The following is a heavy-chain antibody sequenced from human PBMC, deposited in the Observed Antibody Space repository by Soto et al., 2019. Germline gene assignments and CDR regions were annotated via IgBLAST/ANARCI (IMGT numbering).Heavy chain of an antibody. D-gene: IGHD1-26*01. Sequence: QVQLQESGPGLVKPSQTLSLTCTVSGGSISSGGYYWSWIRQHPGKGLEWIGYIYYSGSTYYNPSLKSRVTISVDTSKNQCALKLSSVTAADTAVYYCAREGGIVGATAADYWGQGTLVTVSS. CDR2: IYYSGST. J-gene: IGHJ4*02. CDR3: AREGGIVGATAADY. V-gene: IGHV4-31*03. CDR1: GGSISSGGYY.